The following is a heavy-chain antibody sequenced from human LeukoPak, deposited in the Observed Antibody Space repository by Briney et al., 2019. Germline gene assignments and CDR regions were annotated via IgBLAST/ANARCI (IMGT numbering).Heavy chain of an antibody. CDR3: ARGLFDTYYYDSSGYPTQDV. D-gene: IGHD3-22*01. J-gene: IGHJ6*02. Sequence: ASVKVSCKASGYTFTYYFIHWMRQAPGQGLEWMGWMNPNSGNTGYAQKFQGRVTMTRNTSISTAYMELSSLRSEDTAVYYCARGLFDTYYYDSSGYPTQDVWGQGTTVTVSS. CDR2: MNPNSGNT. CDR1: GYTFTYYF. V-gene: IGHV1-8*02.